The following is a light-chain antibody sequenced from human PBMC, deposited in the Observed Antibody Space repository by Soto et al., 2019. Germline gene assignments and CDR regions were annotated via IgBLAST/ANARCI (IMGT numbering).Light chain of an antibody. CDR2: GAS. CDR3: QQYGSLPIT. J-gene: IGKJ5*01. CDR1: QSVSSSY. Sequence: EIVLTQSPGTLALSPGERATLSCRASQSVSSSYLAWHQQKPGQAPRLLIYGASSRATGIPDRFSGSGSGTDFTLTISRLEPEDFAVYYCQQYGSLPITFGQGTRLEIK. V-gene: IGKV3-20*01.